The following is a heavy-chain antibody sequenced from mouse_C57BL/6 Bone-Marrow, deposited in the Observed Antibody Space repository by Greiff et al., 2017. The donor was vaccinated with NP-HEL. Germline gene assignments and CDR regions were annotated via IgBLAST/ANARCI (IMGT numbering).Heavy chain of an antibody. J-gene: IGHJ2*01. V-gene: IGHV1-4*01. CDR3: ARAYYYGSSEDYFDY. CDR1: GYTFTSYT. D-gene: IGHD1-1*01. CDR2: ITPSSGYT. Sequence: QVQLQQSGAELARPGASVKMSCKASGYTFTSYTMHWVKQRPGQGLEWIGYITPSSGYTKYNQKFKDKATLTADKSSSTAYMQLSSLTSEDSAVYYCARAYYYGSSEDYFDYWGQGTTLTVSS.